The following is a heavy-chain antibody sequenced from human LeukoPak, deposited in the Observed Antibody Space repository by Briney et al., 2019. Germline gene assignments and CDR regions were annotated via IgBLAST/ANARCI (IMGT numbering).Heavy chain of an antibody. CDR2: MNPNSGNT. D-gene: IGHD6-13*01. J-gene: IGHJ6*02. V-gene: IGHV1-8*01. CDR3: ARGQQQLAYYYYGMDV. Sequence: GASVMVSCKASGYTFTSYDINWVRQATGQGLEWMGWMNPNSGNTGYAQKFQGRVTMTRNTSISTAYMELSSLRSEDTAVYYCARGQQQLAYYYYGMDVWGQGATVTVSS. CDR1: GYTFTSYD.